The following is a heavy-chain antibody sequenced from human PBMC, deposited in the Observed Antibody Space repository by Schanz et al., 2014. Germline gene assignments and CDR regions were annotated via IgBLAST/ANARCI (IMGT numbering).Heavy chain of an antibody. CDR2: VNPSVRGT. CDR3: AGAFDSSGYYFDY. CDR1: GYTLSAYS. J-gene: IGHJ4*02. D-gene: IGHD3-22*01. V-gene: IGHV1-46*03. Sequence: GPEVKKPGASVKVSCKASGYTLSAYSLHWVRQAPGQGLEWMGIVNPSVRGTHFAREFQGRVTVTSDTSTSTVYMELSGLRSEDTAVYYCAGAFDSSGYYFDYWGQGTLVTVSS.